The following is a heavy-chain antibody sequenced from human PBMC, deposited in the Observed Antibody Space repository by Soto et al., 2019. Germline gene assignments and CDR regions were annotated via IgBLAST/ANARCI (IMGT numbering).Heavy chain of an antibody. D-gene: IGHD6-25*01. J-gene: IGHJ4*02. CDR2: ISTTRTTI. V-gene: IGHV3-48*02. CDR3: ARDRGGLDF. CDR1: GFTFSNYH. Sequence: EVQLVESGGALVQPGGSLRLTCAASGFTFSNYHMNWVHQAPGKGLEWLSYISTTRTTIYYADSVRGRFTISRDNVHNSLYLYMSSLRDEDTAVYYCARDRGGLDFWGQGTLLTVSS.